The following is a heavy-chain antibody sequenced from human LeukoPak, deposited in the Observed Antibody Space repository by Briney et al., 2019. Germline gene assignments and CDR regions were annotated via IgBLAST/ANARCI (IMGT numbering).Heavy chain of an antibody. Sequence: TSETLSLTCAVYGGSFSGYYCSWIRQPPGKGLGWDGEINHSGSTNYNPSLKSRVTISVATSKNQFSLKLSSVTAADTTMSYCARATPPPVKYYYYFMDVWGKGTTVTVYS. CDR2: INHSGST. J-gene: IGHJ6*03. D-gene: IGHD1-14*01. V-gene: IGHV4-34*01. CDR3: ARATPPPVKYYYYFMDV. CDR1: GGSFSGYY.